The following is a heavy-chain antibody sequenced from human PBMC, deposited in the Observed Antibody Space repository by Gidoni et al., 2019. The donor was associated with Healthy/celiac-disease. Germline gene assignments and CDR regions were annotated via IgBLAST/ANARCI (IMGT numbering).Heavy chain of an antibody. CDR3: ARGYNRGATGAFDI. Sequence: QVQLVQSGAEVTKPGASVKVSCTASGYTFTGYYMHGVRQAPGQGLEWMGWINPNSGGTNYAQKVQGRVTMTRDTSISTAYMELSRLRSDDTAVYYCARGYNRGATGAFDIWGQGTMVTVSS. J-gene: IGHJ3*02. V-gene: IGHV1-2*02. D-gene: IGHD1-26*01. CDR2: INPNSGGT. CDR1: GYTFTGYY.